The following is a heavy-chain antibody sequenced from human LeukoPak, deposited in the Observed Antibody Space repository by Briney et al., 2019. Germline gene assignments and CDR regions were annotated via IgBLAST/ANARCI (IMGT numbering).Heavy chain of an antibody. V-gene: IGHV3-33*01. Sequence: PGGSLRLSCAASGFTFGSYGMHWVRQAPGKGLEWVAVIWYDGSNKYYADSVKGRFTISRDNSKNTLYLQMNSLRAEDTAVYYCARDMDTAMTDYYYYGMDVWGQGTTVTVSS. J-gene: IGHJ6*02. CDR1: GFTFGSYG. CDR2: IWYDGSNK. D-gene: IGHD5-18*01. CDR3: ARDMDTAMTDYYYYGMDV.